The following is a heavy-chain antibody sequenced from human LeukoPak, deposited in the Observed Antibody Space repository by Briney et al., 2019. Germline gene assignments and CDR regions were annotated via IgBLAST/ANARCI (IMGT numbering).Heavy chain of an antibody. CDR3: ARPRRDGYNPDAFDI. CDR1: GYTFTSCY. CDR2: MNPNSGNT. Sequence: GASVKVSCKASGYTFTSCYMHWVRQAPGQGLEWMGWMNPNSGNTGYAQKFQGRVTMTRNTSISTAYMELSSLRSEDTAVYYCARPRRDGYNPDAFDIWGQGTMVTVSS. V-gene: IGHV1-8*02. D-gene: IGHD5-24*01. J-gene: IGHJ3*02.